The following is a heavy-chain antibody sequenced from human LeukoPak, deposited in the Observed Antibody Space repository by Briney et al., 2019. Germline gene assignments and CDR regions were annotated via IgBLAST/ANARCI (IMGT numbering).Heavy chain of an antibody. D-gene: IGHD2-2*01. CDR3: ARGSVFMGYASFDF. CDR1: GGSFSGYY. CDR2: IVQDGRT. J-gene: IGHJ4*02. Sequence: SETLSLTCAVYGGSFSGYYWTWIRQPPGKGLEWMAEIVQDGRTNYSPLLESRLTLSVDASKNQFSLKLRSVTAADTAIYYCARGSVFMGYASFDFWGQGVLVTVSS. V-gene: IGHV4-34*12.